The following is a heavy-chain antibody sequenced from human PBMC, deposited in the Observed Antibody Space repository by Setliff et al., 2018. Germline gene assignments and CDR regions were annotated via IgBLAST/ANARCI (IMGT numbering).Heavy chain of an antibody. CDR1: GGSISSGGYY. Sequence: PSETLSLTCTVSGGSISSGGYYWSWIRQHPGKGLEWIGYIYHSGSTYYNPSLKSRVTISVDTSKNQFSLKLSSVTAADTAVYYCARDPLTTNRRRAFDIWGQGTMVTVSS. CDR3: ARDPLTTNRRRAFDI. D-gene: IGHD4-17*01. CDR2: IYHSGST. J-gene: IGHJ3*02. V-gene: IGHV4-31*03.